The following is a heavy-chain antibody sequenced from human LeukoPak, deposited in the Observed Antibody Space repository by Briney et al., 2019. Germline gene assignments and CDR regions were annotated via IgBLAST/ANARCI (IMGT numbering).Heavy chain of an antibody. CDR3: ASAAARGY. V-gene: IGHV1-58*02. J-gene: IGHJ4*02. D-gene: IGHD6-13*01. CDR1: GFTSTSSA. Sequence: SVKVSCKASGFTSTSSAMQWVRQARGQRLEWIGWIVVGSGNTNYAQKFQERVTITRDMSTSTAYMELSSLRSEDTAVYYCASAAARGYWGQGTLVTVSS. CDR2: IVVGSGNT.